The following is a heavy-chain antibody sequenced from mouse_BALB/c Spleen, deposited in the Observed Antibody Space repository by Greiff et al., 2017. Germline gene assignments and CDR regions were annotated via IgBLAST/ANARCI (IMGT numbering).Heavy chain of an antibody. V-gene: IGHV8-12*01. D-gene: IGHD1-1*01. CDR2: IYWDDDK. J-gene: IGHJ4*01. CDR3: ARREGFTTVVARDYYAMDY. CDR1: GFSLSTSGMG. Sequence: QVTLKESGPGILQPSQTLSLTCSFSGFSLSTSGMGVSWIRQPSGKGLEWLAHIYWDDDKRYNPSLKSRLTISKDTSRNQVFLKITSVDTADTATYYCARREGFTTVVARDYYAMDYWGQGTSVTVSS.